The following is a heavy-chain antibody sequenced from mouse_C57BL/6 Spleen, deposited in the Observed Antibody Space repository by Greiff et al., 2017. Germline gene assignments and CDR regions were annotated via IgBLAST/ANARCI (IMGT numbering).Heavy chain of an antibody. Sequence: VQLQQSGAELVKPGASVKLSCKASGYTFTSYWMHWVKQRPGQGLEWIGMIHPSSGSTNYNEKFKGKATLTVDTSSSTAYMQLSSLTSEDSAFYYCAREGESYYFDYWGQGTTLTASS. D-gene: IGHD6-5*01. CDR2: IHPSSGST. V-gene: IGHV1-64*01. CDR1: GYTFTSYW. J-gene: IGHJ2*01. CDR3: AREGESYYFDY.